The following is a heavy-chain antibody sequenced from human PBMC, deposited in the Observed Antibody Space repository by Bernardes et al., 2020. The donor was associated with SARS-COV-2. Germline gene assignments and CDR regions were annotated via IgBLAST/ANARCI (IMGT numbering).Heavy chain of an antibody. Sequence: ASVKVSCKASGYTFTGYYMHWVRHAPGQGLECMGWINPNRGGTNYAQKFQGWVTMTRDTSISTAYMELSRLRSDDTAVYYCARDRCSGGSCRDAFDIWGQGTMVTVSS. J-gene: IGHJ3*02. V-gene: IGHV1-2*04. CDR3: ARDRCSGGSCRDAFDI. CDR1: GYTFTGYY. CDR2: INPNRGGT. D-gene: IGHD2-15*01.